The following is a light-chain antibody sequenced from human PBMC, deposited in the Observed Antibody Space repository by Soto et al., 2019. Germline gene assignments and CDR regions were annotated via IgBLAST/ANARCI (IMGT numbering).Light chain of an antibody. CDR1: QSISSW. CDR2: KAS. V-gene: IGKV1-5*03. Sequence: DIPMTQSPSTLSASVGDRVTITCRASQSISSWLAWYQQKPGKAPKLLIYKASSLESGAPSRFSGSGSGTEFTLTISSLQPDDFATYYCQQYGNYCTFGQGTKLEIK. CDR3: QQYGNYCT. J-gene: IGKJ2*02.